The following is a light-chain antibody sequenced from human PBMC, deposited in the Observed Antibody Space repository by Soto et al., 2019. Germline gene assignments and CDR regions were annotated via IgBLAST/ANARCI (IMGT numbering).Light chain of an antibody. CDR2: RAS. Sequence: DILMTQSPATLSLSPGGRATLSCRASQSVSSNLAWYQQKPGQAPRLLIQRASTRATGIPARFSGSGSGTEFTLTISSLQSEDFVFYYCQQYHDWPMTFGPGTKVDIK. CDR1: QSVSSN. V-gene: IGKV3-15*01. CDR3: QQYHDWPMT. J-gene: IGKJ3*01.